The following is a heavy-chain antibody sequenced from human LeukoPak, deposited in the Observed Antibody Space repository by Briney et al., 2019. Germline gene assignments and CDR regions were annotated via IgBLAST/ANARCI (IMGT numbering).Heavy chain of an antibody. J-gene: IGHJ4*02. V-gene: IGHV1-18*01. CDR3: ARVGLAYDSSGYYYLGFDY. D-gene: IGHD3-22*01. Sequence: GASVKVSCKASGYIFSSYGISWVRQAPGQGLEWMGWISTYSGDTNYAQKFQDRVTMTTDKSTSTAFMELRSLRSDDTAVYYCARVGLAYDSSGYYYLGFDYWGQGTLVTVSS. CDR1: GYIFSSYG. CDR2: ISTYSGDT.